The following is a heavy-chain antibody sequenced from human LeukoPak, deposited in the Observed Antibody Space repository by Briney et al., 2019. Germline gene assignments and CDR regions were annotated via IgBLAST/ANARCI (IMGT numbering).Heavy chain of an antibody. V-gene: IGHV6-1*01. CDR2: TYYTSKWNN. CDR1: GDSVSSNRAA. D-gene: IGHD3-10*01. CDR3: ARVGHYYGSGSYPYYYYYMDV. J-gene: IGHJ6*03. Sequence: SQTLSLTCAISGDSVSSNRAAWHWIRQSPSRGLEWLGRTYYTSKWNNDYAPSVRGRITIIPDTSKNQFSLKLSSVTAADTAVYYCARVGHYYGSGSYPYYYYYMDVWGKGTTVTISS.